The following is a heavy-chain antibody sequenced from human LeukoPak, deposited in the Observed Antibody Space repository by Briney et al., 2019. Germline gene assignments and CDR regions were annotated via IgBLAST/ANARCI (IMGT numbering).Heavy chain of an antibody. D-gene: IGHD6-13*01. V-gene: IGHV3-7*03. CDR1: GFTFSSYW. CDR3: ARISASRSSWYYYYYDMDV. CDR2: IKQDGSEK. J-gene: IGHJ6*04. Sequence: GGSLRLSCAASGFTFSSYWMSWVRQAPGKGLEWVANIKQDGSEKYYVDSAKGRFTISRDNAKNSLYLQMNSLRAEDTAVYYCARISASRSSWYYYYYDMDVWGKGTTVTVSS.